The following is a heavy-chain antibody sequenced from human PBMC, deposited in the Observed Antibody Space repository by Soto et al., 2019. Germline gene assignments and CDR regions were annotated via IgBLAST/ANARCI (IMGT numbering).Heavy chain of an antibody. V-gene: IGHV4-39*01. CDR2: ISYIGST. CDR1: GGSISSSSYY. Sequence: PSATLSLTCTVSGGSISSSSYYCGWIRQPPGKGLEWIGSISYIGSTYYNPSLKSRVTMSVDTSKNQFSLKLSSVTAADTAVYYCLYYGSGSYRGFDYWGQGTLVTVSS. D-gene: IGHD3-10*01. J-gene: IGHJ4*02. CDR3: LYYGSGSYRGFDY.